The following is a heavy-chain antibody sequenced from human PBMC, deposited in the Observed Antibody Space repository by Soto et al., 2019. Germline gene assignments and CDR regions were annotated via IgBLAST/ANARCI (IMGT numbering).Heavy chain of an antibody. Sequence: GGSLRLSCAASGFTLSSHAMTWVRQAPGRGLEWVSTITGYSNTTDYADSVKGRFIISRDISKSTMYLHMNSLRAEDTAVYYCAKRQQNYYYYGLDVWGQGTTVTVSS. CDR3: AKRQQNYYYYGLDV. J-gene: IGHJ6*02. CDR2: ITGYSNTT. V-gene: IGHV3-23*01. CDR1: GFTLSSHA. D-gene: IGHD1-1*01.